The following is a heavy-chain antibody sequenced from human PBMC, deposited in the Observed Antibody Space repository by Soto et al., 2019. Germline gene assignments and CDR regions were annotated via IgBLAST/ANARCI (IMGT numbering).Heavy chain of an antibody. CDR3: ARGEMDV. V-gene: IGHV1-18*04. J-gene: IGHJ6*02. CDR1: GYTFTTYA. CDR2: INPYNDNT. Sequence: ASVKVSCKASGYTFTTYAINWVRQAPGQGLESMGWINPYNDNTFYAQNLQGRITMTTDRSTTTAYMELRSLRSDDTAVYYCARGEMDVWGQGTTVTVSS.